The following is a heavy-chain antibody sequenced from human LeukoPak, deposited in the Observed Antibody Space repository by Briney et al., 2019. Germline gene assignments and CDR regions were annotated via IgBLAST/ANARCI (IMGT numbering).Heavy chain of an antibody. CDR2: IYYSGST. Sequence: SATLSLTCTVSGGSISSYYWSWIRQPPGKGLEWIGYIYYSGSTNYNPSLKSRVTISVDTSKNQFFLKLNSVTAADTAVYYCARVYGGGYDFRGAFDIWGQGTMVTVSS. V-gene: IGHV4-59*01. D-gene: IGHD5-12*01. CDR3: ARVYGGGYDFRGAFDI. J-gene: IGHJ3*02. CDR1: GGSISSYY.